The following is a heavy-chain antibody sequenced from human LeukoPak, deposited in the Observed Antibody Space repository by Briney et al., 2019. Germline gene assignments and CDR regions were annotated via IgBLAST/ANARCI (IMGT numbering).Heavy chain of an antibody. Sequence: GGSLRLSCAASGFTFSSYSMNWVRQAPGKGLEWVSSISSSSSYIYYADSVKGRFTISRDNAKNSLYLQKNILRAEDTAVYYCARWSIVRGVIIRDYYYYYGMDVWGQGTTVTVSS. D-gene: IGHD3-10*01. CDR2: ISSSSSYI. J-gene: IGHJ6*02. CDR3: ARWSIVRGVIIRDYYYYYGMDV. V-gene: IGHV3-21*01. CDR1: GFTFSSYS.